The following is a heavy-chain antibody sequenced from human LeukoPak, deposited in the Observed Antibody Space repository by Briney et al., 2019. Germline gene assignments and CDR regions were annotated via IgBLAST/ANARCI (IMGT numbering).Heavy chain of an antibody. V-gene: IGHV3-48*01. Sequence: PGGSLRLSCAASGFSFSTYSMNWVRQAPGKGLEWGSYITSSSSTIYYPDSVKGRFTISRDNAKNSLYLQMNSLRAEETAVYYCARDSRYSGYDSNSFDYWGQGTLVTVSS. CDR3: ARDSRYSGYDSNSFDY. CDR1: GFSFSTYS. D-gene: IGHD5-12*01. J-gene: IGHJ4*02. CDR2: ITSSSSTI.